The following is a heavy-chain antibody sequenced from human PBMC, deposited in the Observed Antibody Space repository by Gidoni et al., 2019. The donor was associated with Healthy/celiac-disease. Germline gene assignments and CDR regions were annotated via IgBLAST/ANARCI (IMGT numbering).Heavy chain of an antibody. CDR1: GFTFSSYA. D-gene: IGHD3-22*01. V-gene: IGHV3-23*01. J-gene: IGHJ4*02. CDR3: AKDEYDSSGYYTFDY. CDR2: ISGSGGST. Sequence: EVQLLESGGGLVQPGGSLRLSGAASGFTFSSYAMSWVRQAPGKGREWVSAISGSGGSTYYADSVKGRFTISRDNSKTTLYLQMNSLRAEDTAVYYCAKDEYDSSGYYTFDYWGQGTLVTVSS.